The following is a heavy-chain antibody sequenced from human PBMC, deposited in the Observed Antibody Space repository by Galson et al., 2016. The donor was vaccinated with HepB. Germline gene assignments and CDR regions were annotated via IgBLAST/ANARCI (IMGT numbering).Heavy chain of an antibody. V-gene: IGHV4-39*01. CDR2: IFHSGST. J-gene: IGHJ5*02. D-gene: IGHD5-24*01. CDR3: ASVRWPWVHWFDP. Sequence: TLSLTCTVSNGSVIGSSSSYYWVWIRQSPGKGLEWIGSIFHSGSTHYKASLRNRVTISVDTSKNQFSLRLTSVTAADTAMYYCASVRWPWVHWFDPWGQGILVTVSS. CDR1: NGSVIGSSSSYY.